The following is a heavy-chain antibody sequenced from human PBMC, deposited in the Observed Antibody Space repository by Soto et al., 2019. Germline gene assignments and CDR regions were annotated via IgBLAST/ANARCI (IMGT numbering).Heavy chain of an antibody. CDR1: GFNFNTYS. CDR2: ISTSGGYK. D-gene: IGHD1-26*01. Sequence: GGSLRLSCAASGFNFNTYSMNWVRQVPGKGLEWVSFISTSGGYKYYADSVRGRFTISRDNAKKSVYLEMNSLTADNTAVYYCAGERSALPGARDAMDVWGQGTTVTVSS. J-gene: IGHJ6*02. V-gene: IGHV3-21*01. CDR3: AGERSALPGARDAMDV.